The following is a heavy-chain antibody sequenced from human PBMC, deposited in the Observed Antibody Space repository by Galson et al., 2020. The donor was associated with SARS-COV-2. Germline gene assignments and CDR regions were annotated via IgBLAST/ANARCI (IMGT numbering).Heavy chain of an antibody. D-gene: IGHD1-26*01. CDR2: IYNSGST. Sequence: SETLSLTCTVYGGSISSYHWSWIRRPPGKGLEWIGHIYNSGSTIYNPSLKSRVTISVDTSKNQFSLNLKSVTVADTAIYYCATDASGGHPPSDAFDFWGKGTMVTVSS. CDR3: ATDASGGHPPSDAFDF. J-gene: IGHJ3*01. V-gene: IGHV4-59*01. CDR1: GGSISSYH.